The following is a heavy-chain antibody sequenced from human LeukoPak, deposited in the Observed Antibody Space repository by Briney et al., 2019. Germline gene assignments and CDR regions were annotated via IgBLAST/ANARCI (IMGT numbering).Heavy chain of an antibody. CDR1: GGTFSSYA. D-gene: IGHD2-2*01. CDR3: ARGGGVVVPAAFDF. CDR2: IIPVFGST. J-gene: IGHJ4*02. V-gene: IGHV1-69*13. Sequence: SVKVSCKASGGTFSSYAFSWVRQAPGQGLEWMGGIIPVFGSTNYAQKFQGGVTMTADESTNKAYMELTSLTSEDTAVYYCARGGGVVVPAAFDFWGRGTLVTVSS.